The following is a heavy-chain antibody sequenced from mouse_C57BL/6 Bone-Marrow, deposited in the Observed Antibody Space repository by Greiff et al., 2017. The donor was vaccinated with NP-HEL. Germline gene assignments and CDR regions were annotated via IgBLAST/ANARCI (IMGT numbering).Heavy chain of an antibody. V-gene: IGHV1-19*01. J-gene: IGHJ4*01. D-gene: IGHD3-2*02. CDR3: ARRGSSGYVYYYAMDY. CDR1: GYTFTDYY. CDR2: INPYNGGT. Sequence: VQLQQSGPVLVKPGASVKMSCKASGYTFTDYYMNWVKQSHGKSLEWIGVINPYNGGTSSNQKFKGKATLTVDKSSSTAYMELNSLTSEYSAVYYCARRGSSGYVYYYAMDYWGQGTSVTVSS.